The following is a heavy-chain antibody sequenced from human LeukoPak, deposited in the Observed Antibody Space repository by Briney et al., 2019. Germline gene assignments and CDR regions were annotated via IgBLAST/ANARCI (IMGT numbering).Heavy chain of an antibody. CDR1: GFTFSTYA. V-gene: IGHV3-64*01. Sequence: GGSLRLSCAASGFTFSTYAMHWVRQGPGKGLEYVSSISSNGDRTYYASSVKGRCTISRDNSRNTLYLQMGSLRAEDMAVYYCARGGVNVAAAGFDSWGQGTLVTVSS. CDR2: ISSNGDRT. J-gene: IGHJ4*02. CDR3: ARGGVNVAAAGFDS. D-gene: IGHD6-13*01.